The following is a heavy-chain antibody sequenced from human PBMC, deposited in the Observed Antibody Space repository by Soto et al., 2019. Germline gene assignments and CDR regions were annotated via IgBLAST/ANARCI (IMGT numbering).Heavy chain of an antibody. CDR1: GGSISSSSYY. V-gene: IGHV4-39*01. D-gene: IGHD4-17*01. J-gene: IGHJ6*02. Sequence: KPSETLSLTCTVSGGSISSSSYYWGWIRQPPGKGLEWIGSIYYSGSTYYNPSLKSRVTISVDTSKNQFSLKLSSVTAADTAVYYCARASSTVYYYYGMDVWGQGTTVTVSS. CDR3: ARASSTVYYYYGMDV. CDR2: IYYSGST.